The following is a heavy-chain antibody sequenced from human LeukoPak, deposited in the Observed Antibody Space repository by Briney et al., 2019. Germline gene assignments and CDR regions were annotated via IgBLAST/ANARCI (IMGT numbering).Heavy chain of an antibody. V-gene: IGHV3-21*01. CDR3: ASPIPSTDSRNY. Sequence: ETLSLTCTVSGGSIGSERYYWTWVRQAPGKGLEWVSSISTDSRYIYYADSVKGRFTISRDNAKNSLYLQMNSLRADDTAVYYCASPIPSTDSRNYWGQGTLVTVSS. CDR2: ISTDSRYI. CDR1: GGSIGSER. D-gene: IGHD2-2*01. J-gene: IGHJ4*02.